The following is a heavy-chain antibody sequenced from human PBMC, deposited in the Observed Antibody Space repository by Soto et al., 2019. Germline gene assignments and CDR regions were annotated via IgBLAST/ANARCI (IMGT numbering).Heavy chain of an antibody. D-gene: IGHD3-22*01. CDR2: MYYSGST. Sequence: NPSETLSLTCIVSGASMSSYYWSWIRQPPGKGLEWIGYMYYSGSTNYNPSLKSRVTISLDTSKNQFSLKLTSVTAADTAVYYCATVPYYYDSSGYYYPQGHFDYWGQGTLVTRLL. V-gene: IGHV4-59*01. CDR1: GASMSSYY. CDR3: ATVPYYYDSSGYYYPQGHFDY. J-gene: IGHJ4*02.